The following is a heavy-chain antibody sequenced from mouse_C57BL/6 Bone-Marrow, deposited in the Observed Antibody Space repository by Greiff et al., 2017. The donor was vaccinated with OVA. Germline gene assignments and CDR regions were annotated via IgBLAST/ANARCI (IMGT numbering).Heavy chain of an antibody. CDR2: IRSKSNNYAT. J-gene: IGHJ1*03. Sequence: EVQLVESGGGLVQPKGSLKLSCAASGFSFNTYAMNWVRQAPGKGLEWVARIRSKSNNYATYYADSVKDRFTISRDDSESMLYLQMNNLKTEDTAMYYCVRQGKSSQGWYFDVWGTGTTVTVSS. CDR3: VRQGKSSQGWYFDV. CDR1: GFSFNTYA. D-gene: IGHD1-1*01. V-gene: IGHV10-1*01.